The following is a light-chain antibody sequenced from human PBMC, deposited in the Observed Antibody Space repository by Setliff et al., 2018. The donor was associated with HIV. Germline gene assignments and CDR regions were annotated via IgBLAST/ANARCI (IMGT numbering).Light chain of an antibody. CDR3: CSRSSRGDAWV. CDR2: EVN. Sequence: QSALAQPASVSGSPGQSITISCTATSSNVVNYDFVSWYQQSPGKAPKLIIFEVNRRPSGVSGRFSGSKSGTTASLTISGLQAEDESYYYCCSRSSRGDAWVFGGGTKVTV. V-gene: IGLV2-23*02. CDR1: SSNVVNYDF. J-gene: IGLJ3*02.